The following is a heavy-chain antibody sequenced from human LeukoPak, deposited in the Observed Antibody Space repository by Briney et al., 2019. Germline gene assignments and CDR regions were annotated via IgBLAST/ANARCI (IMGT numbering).Heavy chain of an antibody. V-gene: IGHV4-34*01. CDR3: ARVEAVARGRYYYYYMDV. Sequence: SSETLSLTCAVYGGSFSGYYWSWIRQPPGKGLEWIGEINHSGSTNYNPSLKSRFTISVDTSKNRFSLKLSSVTAADTAVYYCARVEAVARGRYYYYYMDVWGKGTTVTVSS. J-gene: IGHJ6*03. CDR1: GGSFSGYY. D-gene: IGHD6-19*01. CDR2: INHSGST.